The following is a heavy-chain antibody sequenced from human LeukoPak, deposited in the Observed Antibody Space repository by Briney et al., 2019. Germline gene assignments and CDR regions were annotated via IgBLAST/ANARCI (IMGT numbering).Heavy chain of an antibody. D-gene: IGHD4-17*01. CDR2: IYSGGST. CDR3: AKNVGDPGDY. V-gene: IGHV3-53*01. Sequence: GGSLRLSCAASGFTVSNNXXXXXXQAPGKGLEWVSVIYSGGSTYYADSVKGGFTIXXDNSKNTLYLQMNSLRAEDTAVYYCAKNVGDPGDYWGQGTLVTVSS. CDR1: GFTVSNNX. J-gene: IGHJ4*02.